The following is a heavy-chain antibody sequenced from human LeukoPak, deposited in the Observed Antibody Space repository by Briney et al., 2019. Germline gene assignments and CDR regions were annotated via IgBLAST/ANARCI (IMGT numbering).Heavy chain of an antibody. Sequence: SETLSLTCAVYGGSFSGYYWSWIRQPPGKGLEWIGEINHSGSTNYNPSLKSRVTISVDTSKNQFSLKLSSVTAADTAVYYCARGPNDGMVRGANYYYYGMDVWGQGTTVTVSS. V-gene: IGHV4-34*01. D-gene: IGHD3-10*01. CDR3: ARGPNDGMVRGANYYYYGMDV. J-gene: IGHJ6*02. CDR1: GGSFSGYY. CDR2: INHSGST.